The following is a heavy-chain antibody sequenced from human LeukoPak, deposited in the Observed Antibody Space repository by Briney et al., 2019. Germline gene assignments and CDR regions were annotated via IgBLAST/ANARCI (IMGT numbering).Heavy chain of an antibody. J-gene: IGHJ5*01. D-gene: IGHD6-19*01. V-gene: IGHV4-59*08. CDR1: GGSISSYY. CDR2: IHYSGST. CDR3: AGTVAGPNWFDS. Sequence: SETLSLTCNVSGGSISSYYWSWIRQPPGKRLEWIGYIHYSGSTKYNPSLKSRVSISLDTPKNQFSLRLSLVTAADAAVYYCAGTVAGPNWFDSWGQGTQITVSS.